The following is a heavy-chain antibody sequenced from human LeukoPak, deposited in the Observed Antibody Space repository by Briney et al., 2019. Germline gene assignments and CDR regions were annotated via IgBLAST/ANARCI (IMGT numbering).Heavy chain of an antibody. CDR1: GGTFSSYA. J-gene: IGHJ4*02. V-gene: IGHV1-69*13. Sequence: SVKVSCKPSGGTFSSYAISWVRQAPGQGLEWMGRIIPIFGTANYAQKFQGRGTITADESTSTAYMELSSLRSEDTAVYYCARDYYGSGSYYTPYYFDYWGQGTLVTVSS. CDR2: IIPIFGTA. CDR3: ARDYYGSGSYYTPYYFDY. D-gene: IGHD3-10*01.